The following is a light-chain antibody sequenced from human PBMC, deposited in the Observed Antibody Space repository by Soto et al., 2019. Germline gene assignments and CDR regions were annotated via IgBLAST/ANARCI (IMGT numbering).Light chain of an antibody. J-gene: IGKJ5*01. CDR3: QQRSNWPPIT. Sequence: EVLMTQSPATLSVSPVEISTLSFRASQSVSSYLAWYQQKPGQAPRLLIYDASNRATGIPARFSGSGSGTDFTLTISSLEPEDFAVYYCQQRSNWPPITFGQGTRLEIK. CDR1: QSVSSY. V-gene: IGKV3-11*01. CDR2: DAS.